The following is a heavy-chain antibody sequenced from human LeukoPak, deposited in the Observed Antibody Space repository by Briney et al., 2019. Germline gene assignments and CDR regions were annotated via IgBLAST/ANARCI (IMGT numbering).Heavy chain of an antibody. D-gene: IGHD2-15*01. J-gene: IGHJ4*02. Sequence: GGSLRLSCAASGFTFSSYGMHWVRQAQGKGLEWVAVISYDGSNKYYADSVKGRFTISRDNSKNTLYLQMNSLRAEDTAVYYCAKDSAPYCSGGSCYGKLRDPDYYFDYWGQGTLVTVSS. CDR2: ISYDGSNK. CDR3: AKDSAPYCSGGSCYGKLRDPDYYFDY. V-gene: IGHV3-30*18. CDR1: GFTFSSYG.